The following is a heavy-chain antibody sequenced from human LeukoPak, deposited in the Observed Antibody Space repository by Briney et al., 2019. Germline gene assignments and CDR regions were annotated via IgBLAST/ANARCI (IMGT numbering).Heavy chain of an antibody. J-gene: IGHJ5*02. V-gene: IGHV3-7*03. Sequence: PGGSLTLSCAAAGFPFTNYWMSWVRQAPGTGLKWVANIKQDGNEKYYVDSVRGRFTITRDNAKNSLYLQMNSLRAEDTAVYYCARAPKFRLVGVPKGPFDPWGQGTLVTVSS. CDR3: ARAPKFRLVGVPKGPFDP. CDR2: IKQDGNEK. CDR1: GFPFTNYW. D-gene: IGHD1-26*01.